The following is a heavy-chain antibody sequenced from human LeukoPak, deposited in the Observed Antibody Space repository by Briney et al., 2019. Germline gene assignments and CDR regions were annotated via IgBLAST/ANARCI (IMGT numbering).Heavy chain of an antibody. J-gene: IGHJ4*02. CDR3: ARGRRDDIVVVPAATRSDY. Sequence: ASETLSLTCAVYGGSFSGYYWSWIRQPPGKGLEWIGEINHSGSTNYNPSLKSRVTISVDTSKNQFSLKLSSVTAADTAVYYCARGRRDDIVVVPAATRSDYWGQGTLVTVSS. CDR1: GGSFSGYY. D-gene: IGHD2-2*01. CDR2: INHSGST. V-gene: IGHV4-34*01.